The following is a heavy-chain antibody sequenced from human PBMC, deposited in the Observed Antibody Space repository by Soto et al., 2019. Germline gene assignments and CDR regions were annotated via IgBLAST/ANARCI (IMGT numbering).Heavy chain of an antibody. D-gene: IGHD6-13*01. CDR1: GYTFTSYV. CDR2: LSAYNGNT. V-gene: IGHV1-18*01. Sequence: QVQLVQSGAEVKKPGASVKVSCKASGYTFTSYVITWVRQAPGQGLEWMGWLSAYNGNTNYAQELQGRVTMTTDTSTSTAYMELRSLRADDTAVYYCASYREQLVLYGMDVWGQGTTVTVSS. J-gene: IGHJ6*02. CDR3: ASYREQLVLYGMDV.